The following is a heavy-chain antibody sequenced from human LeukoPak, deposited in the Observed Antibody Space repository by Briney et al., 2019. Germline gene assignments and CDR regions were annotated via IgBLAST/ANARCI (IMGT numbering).Heavy chain of an antibody. CDR1: GYTFTSYD. J-gene: IGHJ3*02. D-gene: IGHD3-22*01. Sequence: ASVKVSCKASGYTFTSYDINWVRQATGQGLEWMGWINPNSGGTNYAQKFQGRVTMTRDTSISTAYMELSRLRSDDTAVYYCARLPYYDSSGYYPGHDAFDIWGQGTMVTVSS. V-gene: IGHV1-2*02. CDR3: ARLPYYDSSGYYPGHDAFDI. CDR2: INPNSGGT.